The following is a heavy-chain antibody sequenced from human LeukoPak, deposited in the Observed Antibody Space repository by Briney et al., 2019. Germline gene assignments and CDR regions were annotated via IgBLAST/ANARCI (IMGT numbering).Heavy chain of an antibody. CDR3: ARTYCGGDCRGYYYHYYMDV. CDR2: IYTSGST. CDR1: GGSISSGSYY. Sequence: SETLSLTCTVSGGSISSGSYYWSWIRQPAGKGLEWIGRIYTSGSTKYNPSLKSRVTISVDRSKNQFSLKLSSVTAADTAVYYCARTYCGGDCRGYYYHYYMDVWGKGTTVTISS. D-gene: IGHD2-21*02. J-gene: IGHJ6*03. V-gene: IGHV4-61*02.